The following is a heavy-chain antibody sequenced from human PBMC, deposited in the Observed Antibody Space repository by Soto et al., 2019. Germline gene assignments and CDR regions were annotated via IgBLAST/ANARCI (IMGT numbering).Heavy chain of an antibody. CDR2: VYAAGNT. V-gene: IGHV4-61*01. CDR1: GGSVSSGSYY. CDR3: ARVFDYWSGFYVY. J-gene: IGHJ4*02. Sequence: PSETLSLTCTVSGGSVSSGSYYWSWIRQPPGKGLEWIGRVYAAGNTNYNPSLTGRVTMSIDTSKKQFSLRMTSLTAADTAVYFCARVFDYWSGFYVYWGQGILVTVSS. D-gene: IGHD3-3*01.